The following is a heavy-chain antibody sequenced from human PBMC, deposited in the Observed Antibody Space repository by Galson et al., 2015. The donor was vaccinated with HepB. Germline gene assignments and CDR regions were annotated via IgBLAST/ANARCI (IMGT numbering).Heavy chain of an antibody. D-gene: IGHD2-2*01. V-gene: IGHV3-7*01. CDR1: GFTFSTYW. Sequence: SLRLSCAASGFTFSTYWMSWVRQAPGKGPEWVANIKQDGSEKYYVDSVEGRFTISRDNAKNSLYLQMNSLRGEDTAVYFCARDDVVVSVGHFPYFDYWGQGTLVTVSS. CDR2: IKQDGSEK. CDR3: ARDDVVVSVGHFPYFDY. J-gene: IGHJ4*02.